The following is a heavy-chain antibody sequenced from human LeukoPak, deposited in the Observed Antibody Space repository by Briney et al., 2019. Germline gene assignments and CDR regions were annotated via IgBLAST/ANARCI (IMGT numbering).Heavy chain of an antibody. CDR2: IGDSGGST. CDR3: AKGGIMQSSSPGLQYFDL. J-gene: IGHJ2*01. D-gene: IGHD6-6*01. CDR1: GFTVSSYA. Sequence: GGSLRLSCAASGFTVSSYAMSWVRQAPGKGLEWVSVIGDSGGSTYSADSVKGRFTSSRDNSKNTLYLQMNSLRAEDTAVYYCAKGGIMQSSSPGLQYFDLWGRGTLVSVSS. V-gene: IGHV3-23*01.